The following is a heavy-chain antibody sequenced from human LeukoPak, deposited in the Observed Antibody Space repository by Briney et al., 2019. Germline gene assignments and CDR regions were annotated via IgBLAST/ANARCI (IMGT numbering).Heavy chain of an antibody. D-gene: IGHD1-26*01. CDR2: FKSKTDGGTT. CDR1: GFTFSNAW. Sequence: PGGSLRLSCAASGFTFSNAWMSWVRQAPGKGLEWVGRFKSKTDGGTTDYAAPVKGRFTISRDDSKNTLYLQMNSLKTEDTAVYYCTTQLREWGVHLSLPTYWGQGTLVTVPS. CDR3: TTQLREWGVHLSLPTY. J-gene: IGHJ4*02. V-gene: IGHV3-15*01.